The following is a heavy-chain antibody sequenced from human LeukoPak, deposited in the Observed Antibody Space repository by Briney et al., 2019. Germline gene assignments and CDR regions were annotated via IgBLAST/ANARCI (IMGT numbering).Heavy chain of an antibody. CDR2: IWYDGRTE. CDR3: AREWGRIAVAGGPGF. V-gene: IGHV3-33*01. J-gene: IGHJ4*02. Sequence: GRSLRLSCEVSGFTFSNYGMHWVRQAPGKGLEWVALIWYDGRTEFHADSVKGRFTISRDNSANTLYLQMSSLRVEDTAVYYCAREWGRIAVAGGPGFWGQGALVTVSS. D-gene: IGHD6-19*01. CDR1: GFTFSNYG.